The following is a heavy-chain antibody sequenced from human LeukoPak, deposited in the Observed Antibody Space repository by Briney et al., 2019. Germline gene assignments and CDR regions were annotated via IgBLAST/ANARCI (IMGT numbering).Heavy chain of an antibody. J-gene: IGHJ4*02. CDR3: AKDPSKNFDLLPDY. D-gene: IGHD3-9*01. CDR1: GFPFSSYA. CDR2: ISGSGDST. Sequence: GGSLRLSCAASGFPFSSYAVSWVPQAPGKGVEWVSAISGSGDSTYYAASVKGRFTISRDNSKNTLHLQMNSLRAEDTAVYYWAKDPSKNFDLLPDYWGQETLVTVPS. V-gene: IGHV3-23*01.